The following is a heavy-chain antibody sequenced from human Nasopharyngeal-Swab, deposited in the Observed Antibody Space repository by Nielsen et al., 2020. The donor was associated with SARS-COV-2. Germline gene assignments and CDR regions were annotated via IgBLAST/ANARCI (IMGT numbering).Heavy chain of an antibody. Sequence: GESLKISCEVSGFSVSYNYMSWVRQAPGKGLEWVAVIYSRGETHYTDSVRGRFTISIDNSKNMVNLQLNSLRAEDTAVYYCARMDFIASRDYWGQGTLVTVSS. V-gene: IGHV3-53*01. CDR3: ARMDFIASRDY. CDR1: GFSVSYNY. J-gene: IGHJ4*02. CDR2: IYSRGET. D-gene: IGHD6-13*01.